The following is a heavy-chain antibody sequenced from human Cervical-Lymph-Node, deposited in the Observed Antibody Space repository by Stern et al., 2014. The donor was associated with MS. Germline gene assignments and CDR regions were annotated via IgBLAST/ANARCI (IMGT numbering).Heavy chain of an antibody. CDR3: ARDSHFAMDV. V-gene: IGHV3-21*01. CDR1: GFTFSPYN. J-gene: IGHJ6*02. CDR2: ITSTGAYQ. Sequence: EVQLVESGGGLVKPGGSLRLSCEASGFTFSPYNMNWVSQAPGKGLEWLSSITSTGAYQPYADSVKGRFTISRDNAKNSVFLQMSSLRAEDTAVYYCARDSHFAMDVWGQGTTVTVSS.